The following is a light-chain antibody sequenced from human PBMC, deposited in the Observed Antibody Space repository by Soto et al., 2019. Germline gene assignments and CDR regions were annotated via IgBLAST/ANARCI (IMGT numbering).Light chain of an antibody. CDR3: QQRSNWPPIT. V-gene: IGKV1-6*01. CDR1: QGIRND. J-gene: IGKJ5*01. Sequence: AIQMTQSPSSLSASVGDRVTITCRASQGIRNDLGWYQQKPGRPPKLLISAASTLQSGVPSRFSGSGSGTDFTLTISSLQPEDFAVYYCQQRSNWPPITFGQGTRLEI. CDR2: AAS.